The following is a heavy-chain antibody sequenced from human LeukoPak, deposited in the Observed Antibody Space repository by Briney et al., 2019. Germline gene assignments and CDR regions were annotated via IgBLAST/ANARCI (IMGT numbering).Heavy chain of an antibody. CDR2: ISYDGSDK. Sequence: GGPLRLTCAASGFTFSSYAMHQVRQAPGKGLEWVAVISYDGSDKYYADSVKGRFTISRDNSKNTLYLQRNSLRTEDTVVYYCARGTVGYFDDCGQGTLVTVSS. D-gene: IGHD4-17*01. CDR3: ARGTVGYFDD. V-gene: IGHV3-30*01. J-gene: IGHJ4*02. CDR1: GFTFSSYA.